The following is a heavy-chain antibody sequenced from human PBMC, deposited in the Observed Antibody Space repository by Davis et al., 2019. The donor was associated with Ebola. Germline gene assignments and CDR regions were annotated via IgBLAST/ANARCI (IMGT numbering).Heavy chain of an antibody. D-gene: IGHD1-26*01. CDR1: GFTSSSYW. J-gene: IGHJ4*02. Sequence: HTGGSLRLSCVASGFTSSSYWMHWVRQAPGKGLVWVSLIKSDGSSTRYADSVKGRFTISRDNAKNTLYLQMNSLRPEDTAVYYCAKDWELGSFDYWGQGTLVTVSS. V-gene: IGHV3-74*01. CDR3: AKDWELGSFDY. CDR2: IKSDGSST.